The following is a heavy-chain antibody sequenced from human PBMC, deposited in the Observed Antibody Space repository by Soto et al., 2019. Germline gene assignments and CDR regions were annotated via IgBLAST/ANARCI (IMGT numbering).Heavy chain of an antibody. CDR1: GWSFRGYW. Sequence: XETLSLTCSVYGWSFRGYWWSWIRQSPGKGLEWIGEINQSGDTNYNPSLKSRIIISVDTSKKQFSLNLRSVTAADTAVYYCARVRRGIIMARNYYKGMDVWGQGTTVTVSS. CDR2: INQSGDT. V-gene: IGHV4-34*01. J-gene: IGHJ6*02. CDR3: ARVRRGIIMARNYYKGMDV. D-gene: IGHD3-10*01.